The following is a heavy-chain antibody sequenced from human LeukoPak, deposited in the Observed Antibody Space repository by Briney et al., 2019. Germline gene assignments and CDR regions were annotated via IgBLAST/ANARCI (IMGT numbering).Heavy chain of an antibody. Sequence: GGSLRLSCAASGFTFSSYDMSWVRQAPGKGPEWVSEISGSGGTAYYADSVKGRFTISRDNAKNSLYLQMNSLRAEDTAVYYCAVRFDYWGQGILVTVSS. CDR2: ISGSGGTA. D-gene: IGHD3-16*02. J-gene: IGHJ4*02. V-gene: IGHV3-23*01. CDR1: GFTFSSYD. CDR3: AVRFDY.